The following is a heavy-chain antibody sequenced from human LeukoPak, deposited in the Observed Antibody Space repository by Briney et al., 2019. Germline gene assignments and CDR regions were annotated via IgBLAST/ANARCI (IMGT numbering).Heavy chain of an antibody. V-gene: IGHV3-30*03. D-gene: IGHD3-10*01. CDR3: ARGSSQTSFMVRGVLRYYYYGMDV. J-gene: IGHJ6*04. CDR2: ISYDGSNK. CDR1: GFTFSSYG. Sequence: GRSLGLSCAASGFTFSSYGMHWVRQAPGKGLEWVAVISYDGSNKYYADSVKGRFTISRDNSKNTLYLQMNSLRAEDTAVYYCARGSSQTSFMVRGVLRYYYYGMDVWGKGTTVTVSS.